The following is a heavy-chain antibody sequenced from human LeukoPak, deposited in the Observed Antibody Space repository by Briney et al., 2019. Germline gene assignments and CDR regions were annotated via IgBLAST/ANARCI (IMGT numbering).Heavy chain of an antibody. Sequence: GGSLRLSCAASGFSLGDYWMNWVRQAPGKGLEWVANIKQDGNEKYFVDSVRGRFTISRDNAKNSLFLQMNSLRAEDTAVYYCARLMFRGLRLAVYSGMDVWGQGTTVTVSS. CDR1: GFSLGDYW. CDR2: IKQDGNEK. J-gene: IGHJ6*02. D-gene: IGHD3-16*01. V-gene: IGHV3-7*01. CDR3: ARLMFRGLRLAVYSGMDV.